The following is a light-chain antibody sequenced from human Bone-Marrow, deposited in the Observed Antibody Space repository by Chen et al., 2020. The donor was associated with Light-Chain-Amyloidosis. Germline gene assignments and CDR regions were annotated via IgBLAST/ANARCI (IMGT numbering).Light chain of an antibody. V-gene: IGKV4-1*01. CDR2: WAS. CDR1: QSVLYSSNNKNY. J-gene: IGKJ4*01. CDR3: QQYYSTPLT. Sequence: DIVMTQSPDSLAVSLGERATINCKSSQSVLYSSNNKNYLAWYQQKPGQPPKLLIYWASTRESGVPDRFSGSGSGTDVTLTISSLQAEDVAGYYCQQYYSTPLTFGGGTKVEIK.